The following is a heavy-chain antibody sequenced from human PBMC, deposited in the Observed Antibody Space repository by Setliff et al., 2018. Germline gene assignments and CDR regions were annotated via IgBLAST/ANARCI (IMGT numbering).Heavy chain of an antibody. CDR2: IYTSGST. CDR1: GYSISSGYY. V-gene: IGHV4-61*09. D-gene: IGHD6-13*01. J-gene: IGHJ4*02. CDR3: ARKDSSSWSCDY. Sequence: PSETLSLTCTVSGYSISSGYYWSWIRQPAGKGLEWIGHIYTSGSTNYNPSLKSRVTISVDTSKNQFSLKLSSVTAADTAVYYCARKDSSSWSCDYWGQGTLVTVSS.